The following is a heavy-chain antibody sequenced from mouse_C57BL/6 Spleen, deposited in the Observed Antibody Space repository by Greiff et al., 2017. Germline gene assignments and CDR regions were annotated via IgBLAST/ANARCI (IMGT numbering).Heavy chain of an antibody. CDR2: IDPETGGT. CDR1: GYTFTDYE. D-gene: IGHD1-1*01. CDR3: TRWAITTVVATRYFDV. J-gene: IGHJ1*03. V-gene: IGHV1-15*01. Sequence: QVQLQQSGAELVRPGASVTLSCKASGYTFTDYEMHWVKQTPVHGLEWIGAIDPETGGTAYNQKFKGKAILTADKSSSRAYMALRSLTSEDSAVYYCTRWAITTVVATRYFDVWGTGTTV.